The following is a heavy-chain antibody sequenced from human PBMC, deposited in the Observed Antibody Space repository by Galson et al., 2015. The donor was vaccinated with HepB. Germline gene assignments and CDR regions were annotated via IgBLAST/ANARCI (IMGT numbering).Heavy chain of an antibody. CDR3: ARDRAGGSDYAGYFDL. V-gene: IGHV3-33*01. D-gene: IGHD3-16*01. J-gene: IGHJ2*01. CDR2: IWYDGSNK. CDR1: GFTFSNYG. Sequence: SLRLSCAASGFTFSNYGMHWVRQAPGKGLEWVAFIWYDGSNKYYADSVKGRFTISRDQSKNTLSLQMNSLRAEDTAVYFCARDRAGGSDYAGYFDLWGRGTLVTVSS.